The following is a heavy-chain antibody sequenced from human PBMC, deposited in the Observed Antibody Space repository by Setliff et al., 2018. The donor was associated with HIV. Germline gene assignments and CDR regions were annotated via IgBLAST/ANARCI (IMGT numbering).Heavy chain of an antibody. J-gene: IGHJ4*02. CDR1: GYTFTSYA. CDR2: LNAGNGGT. V-gene: IGHV1-3*01. CDR3: ARAQTYYSDSSGYYSQY. Sequence: ASVKVSCKASGYTFTSYAMNWVRQAPGQGLEWMGWLNAGNGGTKYSQNFQDRVAITRDTSASTAYMELSSLRSEDTAVYYYARAQTYYSDSSGYYSQYWGQGTLVIVSS. D-gene: IGHD3-22*01.